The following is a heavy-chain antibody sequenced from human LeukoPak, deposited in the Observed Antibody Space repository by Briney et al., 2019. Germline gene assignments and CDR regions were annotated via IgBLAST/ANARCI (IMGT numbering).Heavy chain of an antibody. J-gene: IGHJ5*02. CDR1: GFTFSSYE. CDR2: ISSSGSTI. V-gene: IGHV3-48*03. Sequence: GGSLRLSCAASGFTFSSYEMNWVRQAPGKGLEWVSYISSSGSTIYYADSVKGRFTISRDNAKNSLYLQMNSLRAEDTAVYYCARGGVLWFGEPLRDWFDPWGQGTLVTVSS. CDR3: ARGGVLWFGEPLRDWFDP. D-gene: IGHD3-10*01.